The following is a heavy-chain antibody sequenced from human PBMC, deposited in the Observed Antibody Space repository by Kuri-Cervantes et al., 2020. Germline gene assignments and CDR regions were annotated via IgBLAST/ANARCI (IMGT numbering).Heavy chain of an antibody. CDR1: GFTFSSYS. V-gene: IGHV3-30*18. D-gene: IGHD5-18*01. J-gene: IGHJ4*02. Sequence: GGSLRLSCAASGFTFSSYSMNWVRQAPGKGLEWVAVISYDGSNKYYADSVKGRFTISRENSKNTRYLQMNSLRAEDTAVYYCAKGGGWIQLWLPPVYWGQGTLVTVSS. CDR2: ISYDGSNK. CDR3: AKGGGWIQLWLPPVY.